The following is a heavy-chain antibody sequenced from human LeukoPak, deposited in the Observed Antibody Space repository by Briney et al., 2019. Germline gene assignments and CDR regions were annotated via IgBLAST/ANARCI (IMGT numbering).Heavy chain of an antibody. Sequence: PSETLSLTCTVSGGSISGYHWSWIRQPAGKGLEWIGRIYTSGSTNYNPSLKSRVTMSVETSKDQFSLKLSSVTAADTAIYYCARSYYDSNWYFDFWGRGTLVTV. CDR3: ARSYYDSNWYFDF. CDR2: IYTSGST. J-gene: IGHJ2*01. CDR1: GGSISGYH. D-gene: IGHD3-9*01. V-gene: IGHV4-4*07.